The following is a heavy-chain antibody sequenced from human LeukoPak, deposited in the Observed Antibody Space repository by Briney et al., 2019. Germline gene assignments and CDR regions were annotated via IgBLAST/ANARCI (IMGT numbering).Heavy chain of an antibody. J-gene: IGHJ4*02. CDR3: ARLLGGGFDY. Sequence: GESLKISCKGSGYSFTSYWIGWVRQMPGKGLEWMGVIYPGDSDTRHSPSFQGQVTISAESISTAYLQWSNLKASDTAMYYCARLLGGGFDYWGQGTLVTVSS. CDR1: GYSFTSYW. V-gene: IGHV5-51*01. CDR2: IYPGDSDT.